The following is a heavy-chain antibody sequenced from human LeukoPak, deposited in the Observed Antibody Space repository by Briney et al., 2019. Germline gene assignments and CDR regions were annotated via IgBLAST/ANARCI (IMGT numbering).Heavy chain of an antibody. CDR2: ISYGNT. J-gene: IGHJ5*02. CDR1: GGSLSTYH. D-gene: IGHD5-18*01. V-gene: IGHV4-59*01. Sequence: SETLSLTCTVSGGSLSTYHWNWIRQTPGKGLEWIGHISYGNTDYNPSLKSRVTISVDTSKNQFSLKLTSVTAADTAVYYCARDKAHSYGRYFDPWGQGALVTVSS. CDR3: ARDKAHSYGRYFDP.